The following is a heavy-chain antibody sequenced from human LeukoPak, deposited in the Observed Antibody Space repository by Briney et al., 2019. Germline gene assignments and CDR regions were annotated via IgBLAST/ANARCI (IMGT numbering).Heavy chain of an antibody. CDR1: GGSISSSSYY. V-gene: IGHV4-39*01. Sequence: SETLSLTCTVSGGSISSSSYYWGWIRQPPGKGLEWIGSIYYSGSTYYNPSLKSRVTISVDTSKNQFSLNLSSVIAADTAVYYCEKHIYCDWLVFYYRGQGNLVTVSS. CDR2: IYYSGST. CDR3: EKHIYCDWLVFYY. J-gene: IGHJ4*02. D-gene: IGHD3-9*01.